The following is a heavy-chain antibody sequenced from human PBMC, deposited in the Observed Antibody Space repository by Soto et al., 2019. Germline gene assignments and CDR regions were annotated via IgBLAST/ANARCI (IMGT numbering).Heavy chain of an antibody. CDR1: GGSISSGGYY. J-gene: IGHJ4*02. D-gene: IGHD4-4*01. V-gene: IGHV4-31*03. CDR2: IYYSGST. CDR3: ARDGEVTPFFDY. Sequence: QVQLQESGPGLVKPSQTLSLTCTVSGGSISSGGYYWSWIRQHPGKGLEWIGYIYYSGSTYYNPSLKSRVTISVDTSKNQFSLKLSSVTATDTAVYYCARDGEVTPFFDYWGQGTLVTVSS.